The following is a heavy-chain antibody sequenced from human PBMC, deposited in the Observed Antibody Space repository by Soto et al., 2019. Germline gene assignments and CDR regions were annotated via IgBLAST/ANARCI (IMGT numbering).Heavy chain of an antibody. CDR1: GYTFTSYD. CDR3: ARGLPPFYGDPFDC. Sequence: QVQLVQSGAEVKKPGASVKVSCKASGYTFTSYDINWVRQATGQGLEWMGWMNPNSGNTGYAQKFQGRVTMTRNTSISTAYMERSSLRSEDTAVYYCARGLPPFYGDPFDCWGQGTLVTVSS. D-gene: IGHD4-17*01. J-gene: IGHJ4*02. V-gene: IGHV1-8*01. CDR2: MNPNSGNT.